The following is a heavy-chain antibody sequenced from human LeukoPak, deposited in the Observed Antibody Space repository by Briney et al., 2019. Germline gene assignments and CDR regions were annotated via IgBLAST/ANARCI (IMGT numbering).Heavy chain of an antibody. J-gene: IGHJ4*02. Sequence: PGGSLRLSCAASGFTFSDYYMSWIRQAPGKGLEWVSYISSSGSTIYYADSVKGRFTISRDNAKNSRYLQMNSLRAEDTAVYYCARDGLDFWSGHYFDYWGQGTLVTVSS. V-gene: IGHV3-11*01. CDR3: ARDGLDFWSGHYFDY. CDR2: ISSSGSTI. CDR1: GFTFSDYY. D-gene: IGHD3-3*01.